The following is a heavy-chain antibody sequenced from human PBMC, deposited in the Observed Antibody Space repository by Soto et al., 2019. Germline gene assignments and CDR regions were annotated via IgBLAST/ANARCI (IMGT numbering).Heavy chain of an antibody. CDR3: ASSRAPGIAALDY. CDR1: GFTFSSYA. D-gene: IGHD6-13*01. V-gene: IGHV3-23*01. J-gene: IGHJ4*02. Sequence: GSLRLSCAASGFTFSSYAMSWVRQAPGKGLEWVSAISGSGGSTYYADSVKGRFTISRDNSKNTLYLQMNSLRAEDTAVYYCASSRAPGIAALDYWGQGTLVTVSS. CDR2: ISGSGGST.